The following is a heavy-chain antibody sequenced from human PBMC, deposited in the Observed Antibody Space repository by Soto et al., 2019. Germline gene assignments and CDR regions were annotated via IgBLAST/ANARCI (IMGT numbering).Heavy chain of an antibody. V-gene: IGHV3-33*01. J-gene: IGHJ6*02. D-gene: IGHD6-13*01. CDR1: GFTFSSYG. CDR3: ARDPDSSSWYEGYGMDV. Sequence: GGSLRLSCAASGFTFSSYGMHWVRQAPGKGLEWVAVIWYDGSNKYYADSVKGRFTISRDNSKNTLYLQMNSLRAEDTAVYYCARDPDSSSWYEGYGMDVWGQGTTVTVSS. CDR2: IWYDGSNK.